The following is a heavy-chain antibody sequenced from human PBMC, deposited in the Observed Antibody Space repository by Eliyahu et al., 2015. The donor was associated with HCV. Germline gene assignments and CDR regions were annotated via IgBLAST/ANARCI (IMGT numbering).Heavy chain of an antibody. Sequence: QVQLVQSGAEVKKPGSSVKVSCKASGGTFSSYAISWVRQAPGQGLEWMGGIIPIFGTANYAQKFQGRVTITADESTSTAYMELSSLRSEDTAVYYCATTQWGGSYRPDPYFQHWGQGTLVNVSS. CDR3: ATTQWGGSYRPDPYFQH. J-gene: IGHJ1*01. D-gene: IGHD3-16*02. CDR2: IIPIFGTA. CDR1: GGTFSSYA. V-gene: IGHV1-69*12.